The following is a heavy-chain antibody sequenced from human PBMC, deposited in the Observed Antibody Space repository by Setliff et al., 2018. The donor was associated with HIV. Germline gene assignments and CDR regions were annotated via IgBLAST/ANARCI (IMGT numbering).Heavy chain of an antibody. V-gene: IGHV4-59*11. CDR2: IYYSGST. J-gene: IGHJ6*03. CDR3: ARDGPLEGSYRYYYYYMDV. Sequence: SETLSLTCTVSGGSISSHYWSWIRQPPGKGLKWIGYIYYSGSTNYNPSLKSRVTISVDTSKNQFSLKLSSVTAADTAVYYCARDGPLEGSYRYYYYYMDVWGKGTTVTVSS. CDR1: GGSISSHY. D-gene: IGHD3-10*01.